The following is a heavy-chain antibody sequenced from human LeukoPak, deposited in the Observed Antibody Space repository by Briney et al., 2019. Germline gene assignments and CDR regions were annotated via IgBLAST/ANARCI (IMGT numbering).Heavy chain of an antibody. Sequence: SETLSLTCTVSGGSISSDSHYWSWIRQPAGKGLEWIGRIYTSGSSSYNPSLKSRVTISVDTSKNRFSLELSSVTAADTAVYYCARKGVGSSWLYYYYYMDVWGKGTTVTVSS. V-gene: IGHV4-61*02. J-gene: IGHJ6*03. CDR3: ARKGVGSSWLYYYYYMDV. CDR2: IYTSGSS. D-gene: IGHD6-13*01. CDR1: GGSISSDSHY.